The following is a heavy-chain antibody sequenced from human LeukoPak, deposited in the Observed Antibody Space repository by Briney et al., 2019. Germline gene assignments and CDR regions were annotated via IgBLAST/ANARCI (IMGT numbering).Heavy chain of an antibody. CDR2: ISWNSGSI. CDR1: GFTFDDYA. V-gene: IGHV3-9*01. D-gene: IGHD6-19*01. CDR3: AKEGQWLARRGFDY. Sequence: PGGSLRLSCAASGFTFDDYAMHWVRQAPGKGLEWVSGISWNSGSIGYADSVKGRFTISRDNAKNSLYLQMNSLRAEDTALYYCAKEGQWLARRGFDYWGQGTLVTVSS. J-gene: IGHJ4*02.